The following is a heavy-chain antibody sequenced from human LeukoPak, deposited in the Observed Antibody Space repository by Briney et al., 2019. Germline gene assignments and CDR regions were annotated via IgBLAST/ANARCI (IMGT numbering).Heavy chain of an antibody. CDR1: GYTFTSYY. Sequence: GASVKVSCKASGYTFTSYYMHWVRQAPGQGLEWMGIINPSGGSTSYAQKFQGRVTMTTDTSTSTAYMELRSLRSDDTAVYYCARSPIAAAGTPGGRRAFDIWGQGTMVTVSS. J-gene: IGHJ3*02. CDR2: INPSGGST. D-gene: IGHD6-13*01. CDR3: ARSPIAAAGTPGGRRAFDI. V-gene: IGHV1-46*01.